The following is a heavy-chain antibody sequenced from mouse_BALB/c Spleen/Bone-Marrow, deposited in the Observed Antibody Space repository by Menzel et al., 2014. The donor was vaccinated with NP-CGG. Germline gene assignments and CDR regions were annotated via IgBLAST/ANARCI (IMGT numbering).Heavy chain of an antibody. CDR1: GYAFTNYL. CDR2: INPGSRST. Sequence: QVQLQQPGAELARPGTSVKVSCKASGYAFTNYLIEWVKRRPGQGLEWIGVINPGSRSTNYNEKFKGKATLTADKSSSTAYMQLSSLTSDDSAVYFCARRTTGVAPFDYWGQGTTLTVSS. J-gene: IGHJ2*01. D-gene: IGHD1-1*01. CDR3: ARRTTGVAPFDY. V-gene: IGHV1-54*01.